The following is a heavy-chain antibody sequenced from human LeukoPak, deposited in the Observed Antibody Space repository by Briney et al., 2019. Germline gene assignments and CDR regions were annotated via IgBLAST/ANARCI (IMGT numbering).Heavy chain of an antibody. J-gene: IGHJ4*02. CDR2: IYSSGST. V-gene: IGHV4-61*02. CDR1: GGSINSGSYY. D-gene: IGHD3-10*01. CDR3: ARTPYYYGSGSKER. Sequence: SQTLSLTCTVSGGSINSGSYYWSWIRQPAGKGLEWIGRIYSSGSTNYNPSLKSRVTISVDTSKNQFSLRLSSVTAADTAVYYCARTPYYYGSGSKERWGQGTLVTVSS.